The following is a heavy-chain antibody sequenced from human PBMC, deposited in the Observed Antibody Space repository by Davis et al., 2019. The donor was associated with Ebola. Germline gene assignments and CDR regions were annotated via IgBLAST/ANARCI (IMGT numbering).Heavy chain of an antibody. CDR3: VREGKQWLVSL. D-gene: IGHD6-19*01. V-gene: IGHV3-7*01. CDR2: IKQDASEK. Sequence: GESLKISCAASGFTFSSYWMSWVRQAPGKGLEWVANIKQDASEKYYVDSVKGRYIISRDNAKTSVFLQMNSLRAEDTGIYYCVREGKQWLVSLWGQGTQVTVSS. CDR1: GFTFSSYW. J-gene: IGHJ4*02.